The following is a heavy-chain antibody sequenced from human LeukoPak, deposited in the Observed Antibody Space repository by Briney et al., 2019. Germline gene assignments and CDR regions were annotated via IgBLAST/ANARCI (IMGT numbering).Heavy chain of an antibody. CDR3: ASGPEGEFDY. CDR2: INPNRGGT. Sequence: ASVKVSCKTSGYTFTGYYMHWVRQAPGQGLEWMGWINPNRGGTNHAEKFQGRVTMTRDTSISTAYMELSRLKSDDTAVYYCASGPEGEFDYGGQGTLVTVSS. J-gene: IGHJ4*02. CDR1: GYTFTGYY. D-gene: IGHD1-26*01. V-gene: IGHV1-2*02.